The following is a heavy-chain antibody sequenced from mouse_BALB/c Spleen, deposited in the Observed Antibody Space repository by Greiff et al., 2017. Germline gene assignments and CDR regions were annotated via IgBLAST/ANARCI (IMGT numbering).Heavy chain of an antibody. D-gene: IGHD4-1*01. Sequence: QVQLQQSGPGLVAPSQSLSITCTVSGFSLTSYGVHWVRQPPGKGLEWLGVIWAGGSTNYNSALMSRLSISKDNSKSQVFLKMNSLQTDDTAMYYCARLNWAFDYWGQGTTLTVSS. V-gene: IGHV2-9*02. CDR2: IWAGGST. CDR1: GFSLTSYG. CDR3: ARLNWAFDY. J-gene: IGHJ2*01.